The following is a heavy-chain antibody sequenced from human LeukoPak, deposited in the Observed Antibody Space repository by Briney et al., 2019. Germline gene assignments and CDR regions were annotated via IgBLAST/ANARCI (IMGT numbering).Heavy chain of an antibody. CDR1: GGSISSYY. J-gene: IGHJ1*01. CDR3: VRKRVVTAIPGYFQH. CDR2: IYYSGST. Sequence: SETLSLTCTVSGGSISSYYWSWIRQPPGKGLEWIGYIYYSGSTNYNPSLKSRVTISVDTSKNQFSLKLTSVTAADTAVYYCVRKRVVTAIPGYFQHWGQGTLVTVSS. D-gene: IGHD2-21*02. V-gene: IGHV4-59*01.